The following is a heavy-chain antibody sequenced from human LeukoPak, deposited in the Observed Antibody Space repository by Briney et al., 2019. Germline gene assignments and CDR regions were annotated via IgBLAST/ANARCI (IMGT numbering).Heavy chain of an antibody. D-gene: IGHD6-13*01. J-gene: IGHJ5*02. CDR3: ARQEPGIAAAGTGHRQGNWFDP. V-gene: IGHV4-59*08. CDR1: GGSISSYY. CDR2: IYYSGST. Sequence: SETLSLTCTVSGGSISSYYWSWIRQPPGKGLEWIGYIYYSGSTNYNPSLKSRVTISVDTSKNQFSLKLSSVTAADTAVYYCARQEPGIAAAGTGHRQGNWFDPWGQGTLVTVSS.